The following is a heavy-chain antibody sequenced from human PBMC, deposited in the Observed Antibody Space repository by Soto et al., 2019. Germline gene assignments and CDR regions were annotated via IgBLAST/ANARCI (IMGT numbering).Heavy chain of an antibody. J-gene: IGHJ2*01. Sequence: KGLEWVAVIWYDGSNKYYADSVKGRFTISRDNSKNTLYLQMNSLRAEDTFFFFQAEDGIRDVRSVSAFLLNRSSDL. CDR2: IWYDGSNK. D-gene: IGHD3-10*02. V-gene: IGHV3-33*01. CDR3: AEDGIRDVRSVSAFLLNRSSDL.